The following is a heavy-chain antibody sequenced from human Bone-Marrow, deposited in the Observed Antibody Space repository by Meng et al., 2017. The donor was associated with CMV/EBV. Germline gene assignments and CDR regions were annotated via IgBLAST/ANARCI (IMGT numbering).Heavy chain of an antibody. J-gene: IGHJ4*02. V-gene: IGHV3-21*01. Sequence: GESLKISCAASGFTFSSYSMNWVRQAPGKGLEWVSSISSSSSYIYYADSVKGRFTISRDNSKNTLYLQMDSLRPEDTAMYYCAREGGVAGYSSPDYCGQGALVTVSS. D-gene: IGHD5-12*01. CDR1: GFTFSSYS. CDR2: ISSSSSYI. CDR3: AREGGVAGYSSPDY.